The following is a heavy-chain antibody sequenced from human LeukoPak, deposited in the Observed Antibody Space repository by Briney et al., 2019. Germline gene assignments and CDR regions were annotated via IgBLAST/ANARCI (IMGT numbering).Heavy chain of an antibody. CDR2: ISSSSSYI. D-gene: IGHD4-17*01. J-gene: IGHJ4*02. Sequence: GRSLRLSCAASGFTFSSYSMNWVRQAPGKGLEWVSSISSSSSYIYYADSVKGRFTISRDNAKNSLYLQMNSLRAEDTAVYYCARGPGDYGFDYWGQGTLVTVSS. CDR3: ARGPGDYGFDY. V-gene: IGHV3-21*01. CDR1: GFTFSSYS.